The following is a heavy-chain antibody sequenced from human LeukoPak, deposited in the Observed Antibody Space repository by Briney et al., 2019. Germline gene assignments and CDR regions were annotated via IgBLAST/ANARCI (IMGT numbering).Heavy chain of an antibody. D-gene: IGHD1-14*01. CDR1: GFTFSNYG. V-gene: IGHV3-30*02. CDR2: IRYDGNNK. CDR3: VKDNPLDY. Sequence: GGSLRLSCGASGFTFSNYGMLWVRQAPGKGLEWVAFIRYDGNNKLYADSMKGRFTISRDNSKNTLYLHVNSLRAEDTAVYYCVKDNPLDYWGQGTLVTVSS. J-gene: IGHJ4*02.